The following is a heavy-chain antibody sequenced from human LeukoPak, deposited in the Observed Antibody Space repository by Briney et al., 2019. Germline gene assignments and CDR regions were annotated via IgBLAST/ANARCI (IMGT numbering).Heavy chain of an antibody. CDR3: GRDLGGRGGA. J-gene: IGHJ5*02. CDR1: GFSFSTYW. Sequence: GPLRLSCAASGFSFSTYWMHWVRQVPGTGLVWVSRTNTDGSITDYADSVKGRFTISRDNAKDTLYLQMNSLRPEDTAVYYCGRDLGGRGGAWGQGTLVTVSS. CDR2: TNTDGSIT. D-gene: IGHD1-26*01. V-gene: IGHV3-74*01.